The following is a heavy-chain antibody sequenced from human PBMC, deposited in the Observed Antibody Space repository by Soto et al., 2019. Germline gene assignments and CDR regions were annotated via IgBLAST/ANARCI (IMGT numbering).Heavy chain of an antibody. Sequence: QVQLVESGGGVVQPGRSLRLSCAASGFTFSSYGMHWVRQAPGKGLEWVAVISYDGSNKYYADSVKGRFTISRDNSKNSLYLQMNSLRAEDTAVYYCAKDQRPYLSDPRSFDYWGQGTLVTVSS. V-gene: IGHV3-30*18. CDR2: ISYDGSNK. CDR3: AKDQRPYLSDPRSFDY. J-gene: IGHJ4*02. D-gene: IGHD3-10*01. CDR1: GFTFSSYG.